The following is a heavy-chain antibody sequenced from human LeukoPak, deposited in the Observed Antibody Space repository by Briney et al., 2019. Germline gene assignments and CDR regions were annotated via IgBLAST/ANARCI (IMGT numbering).Heavy chain of an antibody. CDR2: INPNSGGT. D-gene: IGHD6-13*01. Sequence: ASLKVSCKASGYTFTGYYMHCVRQAPGQGLEWRGWINPNSGGTNYAQKFQGRVTMTWDTSISTAYMELSRLSSDDTAVYYCAREAHIAAAVLIWFDPWGQGTLVTVPS. J-gene: IGHJ5*02. CDR1: GYTFTGYY. V-gene: IGHV1-2*02. CDR3: AREAHIAAAVLIWFDP.